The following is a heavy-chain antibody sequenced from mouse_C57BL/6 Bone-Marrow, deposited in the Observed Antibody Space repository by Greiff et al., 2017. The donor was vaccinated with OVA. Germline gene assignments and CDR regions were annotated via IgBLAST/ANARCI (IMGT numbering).Heavy chain of an antibody. Sequence: EVQLQQSGPVLVKPGASVKMSCKASGYTFTDYYMNWVKQSHGTSLEWIGVINPYNGGTSYNQKFKGKATLTVDKSSSTAYMELNSLTAEDSAFYYCARFGNYLAWFAYWGQGTLVTVSA. CDR1: GYTFTDYY. CDR2: INPYNGGT. D-gene: IGHD2-1*01. CDR3: ARFGNYLAWFAY. V-gene: IGHV1-19*01. J-gene: IGHJ3*01.